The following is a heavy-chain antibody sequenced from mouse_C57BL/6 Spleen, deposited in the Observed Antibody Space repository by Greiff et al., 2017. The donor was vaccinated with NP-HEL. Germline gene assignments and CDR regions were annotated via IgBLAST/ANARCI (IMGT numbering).Heavy chain of an antibody. CDR1: GYTFTDYE. CDR2: IDPETGGT. D-gene: IGHD1-1*01. V-gene: IGHV1-15*01. CDR3: TTGYYYGRGAMDY. J-gene: IGHJ4*01. Sequence: VQLQESGAELVRPGASVTLSCKASGYTFTDYEMHWVKQTPVHGLEWIGAIDPETGGTAYNQKFKGKAILTADKSSSTAYMELRSLTSEDSAVYYCTTGYYYGRGAMDYWGQGTSVTVSS.